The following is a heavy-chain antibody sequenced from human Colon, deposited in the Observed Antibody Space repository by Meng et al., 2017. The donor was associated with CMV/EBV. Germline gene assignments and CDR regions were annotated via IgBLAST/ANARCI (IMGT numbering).Heavy chain of an antibody. D-gene: IGHD1-14*01. CDR3: ARETRRKDEDYYFGMDV. CDR1: GYTFTNYD. CDR2: MSTLNGNT. V-gene: IGHV1-18*01. Sequence: ASVKVSCKASGYTFTNYDINWVRQAPGQGLEWMGWMSTLNGNTYYAQKFKGRVTMTRDTSTETAYMDLTSLRSDDTAVYYCARETRRKDEDYYFGMDVWGQGTTVTVSS. J-gene: IGHJ6*02.